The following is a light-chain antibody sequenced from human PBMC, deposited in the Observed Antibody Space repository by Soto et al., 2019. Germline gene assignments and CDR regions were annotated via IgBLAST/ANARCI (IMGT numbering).Light chain of an antibody. Sequence: QSALTQSPSASGSPGQSVTISCTGTSSDIGGYNSVSWYQQHPGKAPKVMIYDVTKRPSGVPDRFSGSKSGNTASLTVSALQAEAEADYYCSSYTDRKHLVFGTGTKLTVL. V-gene: IGLV2-8*01. CDR2: DVT. CDR3: SSYTDRKHLV. CDR1: SSDIGGYNS. J-gene: IGLJ1*01.